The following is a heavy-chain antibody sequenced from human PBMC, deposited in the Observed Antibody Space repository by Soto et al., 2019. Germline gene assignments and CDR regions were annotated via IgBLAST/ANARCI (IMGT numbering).Heavy chain of an antibody. CDR2: IYYSGST. CDR1: GGSISSYY. CDR3: ARSSRAKGSTSSRYYYYYMDV. D-gene: IGHD2-2*01. J-gene: IGHJ6*03. Sequence: SETLSLTCTVSGGSISSYYWSWIRQPPGKGLEWIGYIYYSGSTNYNPSLKSRVTISVDTSKNQFSLKLSSVTAADTAVYYCARSSRAKGSTSSRYYYYYMDVWGKGTTVTVSS. V-gene: IGHV4-59*08.